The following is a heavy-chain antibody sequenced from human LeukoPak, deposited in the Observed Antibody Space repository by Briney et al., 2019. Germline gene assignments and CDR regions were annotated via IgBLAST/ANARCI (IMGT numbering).Heavy chain of an antibody. D-gene: IGHD2-15*01. CDR1: GFTFYTYA. V-gene: IGHV3-23*01. CDR3: AKDILPYCSGGSCYSFDY. Sequence: GGSLRLSCAASGFTFYTYAMTWVRQAPGKGLEWVSSISGSGGSTYYADSVKGRFTISRDNSKNTLYLQMNSLRAEDTAVYYCAKDILPYCSGGSCYSFDYWGQGTLVTVSS. CDR2: ISGSGGST. J-gene: IGHJ4*02.